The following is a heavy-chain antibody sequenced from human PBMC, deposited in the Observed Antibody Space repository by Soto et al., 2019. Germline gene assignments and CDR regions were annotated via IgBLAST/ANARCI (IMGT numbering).Heavy chain of an antibody. J-gene: IGHJ6*03. CDR3: AKDYCSSTSCQRGYYYYMDV. D-gene: IGHD2-2*01. CDR2: ISWNSGSI. V-gene: IGHV3-9*01. Sequence: GGSLRLSCAASGFTFDDYAMHWVRQAPGKGLEWVSGISWNSGSIGYADSVKGRFTISRDNAKNSLYLQMNSLRAEDTALYYCAKDYCSSTSCQRGYYYYMDVWGKGTTVTVSS. CDR1: GFTFDDYA.